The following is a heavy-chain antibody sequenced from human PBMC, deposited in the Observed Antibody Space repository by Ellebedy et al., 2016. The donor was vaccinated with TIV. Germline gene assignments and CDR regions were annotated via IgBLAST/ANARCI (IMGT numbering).Heavy chain of an antibody. D-gene: IGHD3-3*01. J-gene: IGHJ4*02. V-gene: IGHV4-31*03. CDR2: IYYSGST. Sequence: SETLSLTXTVSGGSISSGGYYWSWIRQHPGKGLEWIGYIYYSGSTYYNPSLKSRVTISVDTSKNQFSLKLSSVTAADTAVYYCARTLGYDFWTWGQGTLVTVSS. CDR3: ARTLGYDFWT. CDR1: GGSISSGGYY.